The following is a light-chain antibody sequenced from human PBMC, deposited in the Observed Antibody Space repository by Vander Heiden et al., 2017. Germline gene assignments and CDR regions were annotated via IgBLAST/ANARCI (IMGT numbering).Light chain of an antibody. CDR2: QDA. J-gene: IGLJ3*02. CDR1: KLGDRF. V-gene: IGLV3-1*01. Sequence: SFDLTQPPSVSVSPGQTAKITCSGDKLGDRFVCWYQQKPGQSPVLVIYQDAKRPSGIPERYSGSNSGNTATLTISGTQAMDEADYYCQAWDSTTAVFGGGTKVTVL. CDR3: QAWDSTTAV.